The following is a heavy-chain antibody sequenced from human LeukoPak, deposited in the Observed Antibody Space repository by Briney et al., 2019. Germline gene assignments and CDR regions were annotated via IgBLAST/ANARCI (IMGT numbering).Heavy chain of an antibody. V-gene: IGHV3-30-3*01. Sequence: GGSLRLSCAASGFTFRGYPMHWVRQAPGKGLECVAVISFDGSNKYYADSVKGRFTISRDNSKNTLYLQMNSLRPDDTAVYHCASERSGWYYHSWGQGTLVTVSS. J-gene: IGHJ4*02. CDR3: ASERSGWYYHS. CDR2: ISFDGSNK. D-gene: IGHD6-13*01. CDR1: GFTFRGYP.